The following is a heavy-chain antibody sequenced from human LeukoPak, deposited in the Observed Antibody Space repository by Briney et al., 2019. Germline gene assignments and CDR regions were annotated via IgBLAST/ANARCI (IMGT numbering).Heavy chain of an antibody. CDR1: GYTFTSLD. CDR2: MNPNSGYT. Sequence: ASVKVSCKASGYTFTSLDINWVRQAPGQGLEWMGWMNPNSGYTGFAQQFQGRVTFTRSTSISTAYMELSSLRSEDTAVYYCARVDGSPDSWGQGTLVTVSS. J-gene: IGHJ4*02. CDR3: ARVDGSPDS. D-gene: IGHD3-22*01. V-gene: IGHV1-8*03.